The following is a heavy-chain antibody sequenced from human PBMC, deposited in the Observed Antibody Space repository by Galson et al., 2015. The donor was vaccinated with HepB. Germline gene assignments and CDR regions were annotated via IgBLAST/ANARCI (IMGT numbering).Heavy chain of an antibody. D-gene: IGHD2-2*01. CDR3: ARAGNKGYCSSTSCYLNWFDP. Sequence: SVKVSCKASGYTFTSYYMHWVRQAPGQGLEWMGIINPSGGSTSYAQKLQGRVTMTRDTSTSTVYMELSSLRSEDTAVYYCARAGNKGYCSSTSCYLNWFDPWGQGTLVTVS. V-gene: IGHV1-46*04. J-gene: IGHJ5*02. CDR1: GYTFTSYY. CDR2: INPSGGST.